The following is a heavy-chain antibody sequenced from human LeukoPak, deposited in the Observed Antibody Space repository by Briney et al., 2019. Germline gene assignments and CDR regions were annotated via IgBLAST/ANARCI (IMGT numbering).Heavy chain of an antibody. V-gene: IGHV3-21*01. D-gene: IGHD3-10*01. CDR3: ARAGSHWHYVY. CDR2: SSSSSSYI. CDR1: GFTFSSYA. Sequence: GGSLRLSCAASGFTFSSYAMSWVRQAPGKGLEWVSSSSSSSSYIYYADSVKGRFTISRDNAKNSLYLQMNNLRVEDTAVYYCARAGSHWHYVYWGQGTVVTVSS. J-gene: IGHJ4*02.